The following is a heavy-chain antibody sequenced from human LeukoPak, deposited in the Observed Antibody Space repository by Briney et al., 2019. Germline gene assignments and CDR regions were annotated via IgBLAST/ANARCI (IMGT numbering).Heavy chain of an antibody. J-gene: IGHJ5*02. CDR1: GYTLTELS. Sequence: ASVKVSCKVSGYTLTELSMHWVRQAPGKGLEWMGGFDPEDGETIYAQKFQGRVTMTEDTSTDTAYMELGSLRSEDTAVYYCATSPSAGQEDRFDPWGQGTLVTVSS. CDR3: ATSPSAGQEDRFDP. CDR2: FDPEDGET. V-gene: IGHV1-24*01.